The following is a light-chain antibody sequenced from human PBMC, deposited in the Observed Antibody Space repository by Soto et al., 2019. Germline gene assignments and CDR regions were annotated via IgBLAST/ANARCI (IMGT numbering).Light chain of an antibody. Sequence: QSALTQPASVSGSPGQSITISCTGTSSDVGGYNYVSWYQQHPGKAPKLMIYDVSNRPSGVSNRFSGSKSGNTASLTISGLQAEDEADYYCSSYTSSLTLLVVFGGGTKLTVL. J-gene: IGLJ2*01. CDR1: SSDVGGYNY. CDR3: SSYTSSLTLLVV. V-gene: IGLV2-14*01. CDR2: DVS.